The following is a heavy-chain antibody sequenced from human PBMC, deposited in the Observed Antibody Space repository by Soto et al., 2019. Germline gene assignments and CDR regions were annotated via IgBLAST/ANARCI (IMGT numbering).Heavy chain of an antibody. CDR1: GGTFSSYA. J-gene: IGHJ4*02. CDR2: IIPIFGTA. D-gene: IGHD2-2*01. Sequence: QVQLVQSGAEVKKPGSSVKVSCKACGGTFSSYAISWVRQAPGQGLEWLGGIIPIFGTANYAQKFQGRVTITADESTSTAYMELSSLRSEDTAVYYCARQPRIVVALKDWGQGTLVTVSS. V-gene: IGHV1-69*01. CDR3: ARQPRIVVALKD.